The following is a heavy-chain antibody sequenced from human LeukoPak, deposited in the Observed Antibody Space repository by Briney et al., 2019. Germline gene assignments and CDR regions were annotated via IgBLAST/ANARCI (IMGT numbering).Heavy chain of an antibody. Sequence: GASVTVSCKVSGYTLTELSMHWVRQAPGKGLEWMGGFDPEDGETIYAQKFQGRVTMTEDTSTDTAYMELSSLRSEDTAVYYCATSNIGSWYFYYWGQGTLVTVSS. CDR3: ATSNIGSWYFYY. CDR2: FDPEDGET. D-gene: IGHD6-13*01. V-gene: IGHV1-24*01. CDR1: GYTLTELS. J-gene: IGHJ4*02.